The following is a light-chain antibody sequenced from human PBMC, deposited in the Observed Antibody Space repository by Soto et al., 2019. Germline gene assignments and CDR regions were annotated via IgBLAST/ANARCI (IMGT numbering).Light chain of an antibody. CDR2: KAS. Sequence: DIQMTQSPSTLSASVGDRVTITCRASQTISSWLAWYQQNPGKAPKLLIYKASTLKSGVPSRFSGSGSGTEFTLTISSLQPDDFATYYCQHYNSYSEAFGQGTKVDI. CDR3: QHYNSYSEA. CDR1: QTISSW. V-gene: IGKV1-5*03. J-gene: IGKJ1*01.